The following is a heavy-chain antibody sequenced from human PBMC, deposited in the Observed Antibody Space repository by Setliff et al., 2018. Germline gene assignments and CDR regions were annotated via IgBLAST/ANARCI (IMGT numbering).Heavy chain of an antibody. CDR1: GFNFGSYW. V-gene: IGHV3-74*01. CDR2: MNSDGSTK. CDR3: GRAGKPYAIDV. J-gene: IGHJ3*01. Sequence: PGESLKISCTASGFNFGSYWMHWVRQAPGKGLVWVSRMNSDGSTKNYADSVKGRFTVSRDNVKNSLFLQMDSLRVDDTAVYYCGRAGKPYAIDVWGQGTMVTVSS.